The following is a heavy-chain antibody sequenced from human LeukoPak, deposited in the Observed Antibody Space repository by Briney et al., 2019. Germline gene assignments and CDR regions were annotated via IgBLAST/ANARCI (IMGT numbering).Heavy chain of an antibody. J-gene: IGHJ4*02. CDR3: AKDRKLFEIFGVVMGY. D-gene: IGHD3-3*01. CDR1: GFTFSSYS. CDR2: ISSSSSYI. V-gene: IGHV3-21*01. Sequence: KPGGSLRLSCAASGFTFSSYSMNWVRQAPGKGLEWVSSISSSSSYIYYADSVKGRFTISRDNAKNSLYLQMNSLRAEDTAVYYCAKDRKLFEIFGVVMGYWGQGTLVTVSS.